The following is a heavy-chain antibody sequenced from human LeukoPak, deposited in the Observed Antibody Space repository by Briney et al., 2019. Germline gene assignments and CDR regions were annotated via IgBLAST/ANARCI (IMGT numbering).Heavy chain of an antibody. D-gene: IGHD6-19*01. V-gene: IGHV3-30-3*01. Sequence: GGSLRLSCAASGFTFSSYALHWVRQAPGKGLEWVAVISYDGTSKYYADSVKGRFTISRDNSKNTLYLQMNSLRAEDTAVYYCARDWDSSGWAYYFDYWGQGTLVTVSS. CDR3: ARDWDSSGWAYYFDY. CDR2: ISYDGTSK. J-gene: IGHJ4*02. CDR1: GFTFSSYA.